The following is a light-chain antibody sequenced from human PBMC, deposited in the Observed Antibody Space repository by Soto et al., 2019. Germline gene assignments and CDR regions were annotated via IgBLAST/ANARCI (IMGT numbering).Light chain of an antibody. CDR2: DSN. CDR1: SSNIGSNY. Sequence: QSVLTQPPSVSAAPGQTVTISCSGSSSNIGSNYVCWYQQLPGTAPKLLIYDSNKRPSGIPDRFSGSKSGTSATLDITGLQTGDEADYYCGAWDNSLSVIFGGGTKLTVL. CDR3: GAWDNSLSVI. V-gene: IGLV1-51*01. J-gene: IGLJ2*01.